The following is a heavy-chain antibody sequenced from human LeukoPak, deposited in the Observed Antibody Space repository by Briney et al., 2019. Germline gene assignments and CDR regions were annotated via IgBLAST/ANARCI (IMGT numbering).Heavy chain of an antibody. J-gene: IGHJ5*02. CDR2: INPNSGGT. CDR3: ARDWIPRTIVMAGGWFDP. D-gene: IGHD3-22*01. CDR1: GYTFTGYY. Sequence: ASVKVSCKASGYTFTGYYMHWVRQAPGQGLEWMGWINPNSGGTYYAQKFQGRVSMTRDTSISTAYMELSSLRSDDTAVYYCARDWIPRTIVMAGGWFDPWGQGTLVTVSS. V-gene: IGHV1-2*02.